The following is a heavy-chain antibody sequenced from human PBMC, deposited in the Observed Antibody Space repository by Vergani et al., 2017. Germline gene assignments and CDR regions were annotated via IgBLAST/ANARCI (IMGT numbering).Heavy chain of an antibody. CDR3: AKVGDSSSSVGRRAVYFDY. J-gene: IGHJ4*02. D-gene: IGHD6-6*01. V-gene: IGHV1-69*09. CDR1: GGTFSSYT. CDR2: IIPILGIA. Sequence: QVQLVQSGAEVKKPGASVKVSCKASGGTFSSYTISWVRQAPGQGLEWMGRIIPILGIANYAQKFQGRVTITADKSTSTAYMELSSLRSEDTAVYYCAKVGDSSSSVGRRAVYFDYWGQGTLVTVSS.